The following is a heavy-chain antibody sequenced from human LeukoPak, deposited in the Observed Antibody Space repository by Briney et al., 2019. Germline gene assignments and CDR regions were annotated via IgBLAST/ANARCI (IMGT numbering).Heavy chain of an antibody. CDR3: ARLVGGVGASRRAFDI. V-gene: IGHV5-10-1*01. CDR1: GYSFTSSW. D-gene: IGHD1-26*01. Sequence: RGESLKISCKGSGYSFTSSWISWVRQMPGKGLEWMGRIDPSDSYTNYSPSFQGHVTISADKSISTAYLQWSSLKASDTAMYYCARLVGGVGASRRAFDIWGQGTMVTVSS. J-gene: IGHJ3*02. CDR2: IDPSDSYT.